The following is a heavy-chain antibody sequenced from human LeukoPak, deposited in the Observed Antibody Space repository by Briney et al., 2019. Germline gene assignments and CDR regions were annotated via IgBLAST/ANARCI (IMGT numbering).Heavy chain of an antibody. CDR2: ISWNSGSI. CDR3: AKDIATGNRLYYFDY. D-gene: IGHD1-14*01. Sequence: GGSLRLSCAASGFTFDDYAMHWVRQAPGKGLEWVSGISWNSGSIGYADSVEGRFTISRDNAKNSLYLQMNSLRAEDTALYYCAKDIATGNRLYYFDYWGQGTLVTVSS. V-gene: IGHV3-9*01. J-gene: IGHJ4*02. CDR1: GFTFDDYA.